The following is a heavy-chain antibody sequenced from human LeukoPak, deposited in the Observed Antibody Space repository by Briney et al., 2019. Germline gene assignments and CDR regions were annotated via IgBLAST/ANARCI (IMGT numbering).Heavy chain of an antibody. Sequence: GGSLRLSCAASGFTVSSDYMSWVRQAPGKGLEWVSVIYSGETTYYADSVKGRFTISRDNSKNTLYLQMNSLRAEDTAVYYCARSVGKVGHYYYYGMDVWGQGTTVTVSS. CDR1: GFTVSSDY. D-gene: IGHD5/OR15-5a*01. CDR3: ARSVGKVGHYYYYGMDV. J-gene: IGHJ6*02. V-gene: IGHV3-53*01. CDR2: IYSGETT.